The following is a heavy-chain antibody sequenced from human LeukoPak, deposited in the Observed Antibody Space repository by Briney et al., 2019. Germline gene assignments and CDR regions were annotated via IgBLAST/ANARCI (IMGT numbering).Heavy chain of an antibody. CDR1: GGSFSGYY. J-gene: IGHJ4*02. V-gene: IGHV4-34*01. CDR2: INHSGST. CDR3: ARLSWYGGYFDY. D-gene: IGHD6-13*01. Sequence: SETLSLTCAVYGGSFSGYYWSWIRQPPGKGLEWIGEINHSGSTNYNPSLKSRVTISVDTSKNQFPLKLSSVTAADTAVYYCARLSWYGGYFDYWGQGTLVTVSS.